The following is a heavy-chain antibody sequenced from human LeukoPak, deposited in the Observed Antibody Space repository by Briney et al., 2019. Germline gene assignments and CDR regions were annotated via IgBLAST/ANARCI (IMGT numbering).Heavy chain of an antibody. V-gene: IGHV4-4*02. CDR3: ACGRYSGVAATTFDY. D-gene: IGHD2-15*01. Sequence: PSGTLSLTCAVSGGSISSSNWWSWVRQPPGKGLEWIGEIYHSGSTNYNPSLKSRVTISVDKSKNQSSLKLSSVTAADTAVYYCACGRYSGVAATTFDYWGQGTLVTVSS. CDR2: IYHSGST. J-gene: IGHJ4*02. CDR1: GGSISSSNW.